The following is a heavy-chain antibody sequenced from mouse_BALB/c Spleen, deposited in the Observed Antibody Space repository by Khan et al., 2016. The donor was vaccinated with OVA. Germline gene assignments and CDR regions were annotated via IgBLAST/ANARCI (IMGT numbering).Heavy chain of an antibody. CDR3: ERLAYFYGSEGFAY. V-gene: IGHV5-6*01. CDR2: VSTGGHYT. J-gene: IGHJ3*01. CDR1: GFTFSTYG. Sequence: EVQLVESGGDVVKPGGSLKLSCAASGFTFSTYGMSWVRQTPDKRLEWVATVSTGGHYTYYPDTVKGRFTISRDNAKDTLYLQMSSLKSEDTAMFYCERLAYFYGSEGFAYWGQGTLVTVSA. D-gene: IGHD1-1*01.